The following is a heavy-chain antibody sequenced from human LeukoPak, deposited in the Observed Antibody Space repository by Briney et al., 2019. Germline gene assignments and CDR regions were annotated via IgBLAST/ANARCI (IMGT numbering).Heavy chain of an antibody. J-gene: IGHJ6*02. V-gene: IGHV1-69*13. CDR2: IIPIFSTA. Sequence: SVKVSCTASGGTFSSYAISWVRQAPGQGLEWMGGIIPIFSTANYAQKFQGRVTITADESTSPAYMELSSLRSEDTAVYYCARVGSRLTGATVYYYYGMDVWGQGTTVTVSS. CDR3: ARVGSRLTGATVYYYYGMDV. D-gene: IGHD1-26*01. CDR1: GGTFSSYA.